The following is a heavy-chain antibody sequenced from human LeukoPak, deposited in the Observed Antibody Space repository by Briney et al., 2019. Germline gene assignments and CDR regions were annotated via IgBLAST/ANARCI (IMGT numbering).Heavy chain of an antibody. CDR2: ICPGDSNT. CDR3: ARQGYDFPFLDY. V-gene: IGHV5-51*01. CDR1: GFDFTVHW. Sequence: GESLKISCKGSGFDFTVHWIAWVRQMPGKGLEWMGIICPGDSNTKYSPSFRGQVTISADKSISTAYLQWSSLKASDTAMYYCARQGYDFPFLDYWGQGTLVTVSS. J-gene: IGHJ4*02. D-gene: IGHD3-3*01.